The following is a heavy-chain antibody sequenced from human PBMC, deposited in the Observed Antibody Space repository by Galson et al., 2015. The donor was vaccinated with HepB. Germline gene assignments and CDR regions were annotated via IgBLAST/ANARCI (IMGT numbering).Heavy chain of an antibody. CDR2: ISSSSSYI. CDR3: AKDLSVVDGDDAFDI. CDR1: GLTFSSYS. D-gene: IGHD2-15*01. Sequence: SLRLSCAASGLTFSSYSMNWVRQAPGKGLEWVASISSSSSYIYYADSLRGRFTISRDNAKNLVYLQLNGLRDEDTAIYYCAKDLSVVDGDDAFDIWGQGTMVTVSS. J-gene: IGHJ3*02. V-gene: IGHV3-21*01.